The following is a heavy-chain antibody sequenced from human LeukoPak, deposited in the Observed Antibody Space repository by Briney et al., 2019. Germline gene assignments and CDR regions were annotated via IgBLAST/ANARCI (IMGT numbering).Heavy chain of an antibody. D-gene: IGHD3-22*01. CDR2: ISGSGGST. J-gene: IGHJ4*02. CDR1: GFTFSSYA. V-gene: IGHV3-23*01. CDR3: AKDAATAYYYDSSGYYYDY. Sequence: GGSLRLSCAASGFTFSSYAMSWVRQAPGKGLEWVSAISGSGGSTYYADSVKGRFTISRDNSKNTLYLQMNSLRAEDTAVYYCAKDAATAYYYDSSGYYYDYWGQGTLVTVSS.